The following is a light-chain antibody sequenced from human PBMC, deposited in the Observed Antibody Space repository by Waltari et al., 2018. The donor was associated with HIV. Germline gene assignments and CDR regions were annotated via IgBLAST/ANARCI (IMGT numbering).Light chain of an antibody. J-gene: IGLJ2*01. CDR2: EVT. CDR1: NRDIGGYHY. Sequence: QSALTQPPSASGSPGQSVTFSCTGTNRDIGGYHYVSWYQQHPGKAPKLVISEVTKRPSGVPDRFSGSKSGTTASLTVSGLQAEDEADYYCSSYADRNGFYVVFGGGTRLTVL. V-gene: IGLV2-8*01. CDR3: SSYADRNGFYVV.